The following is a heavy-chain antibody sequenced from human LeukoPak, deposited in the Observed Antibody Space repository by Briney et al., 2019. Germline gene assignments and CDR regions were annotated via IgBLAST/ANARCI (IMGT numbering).Heavy chain of an antibody. CDR3: AGDQEGFDY. J-gene: IGHJ4*02. CDR1: GYTFTSNY. CDR2: IYPRDGST. V-gene: IGHV1-46*01. Sequence: ASMKVSCKASGYTFTSNYIHWVRQAPGQGLEWMGMIYPRDGSTSYAQEFQGRVTVTRDTSTSAVHMELSGLRSEDTAVYYCAGDQEGFDYWGQGTLVTVSS.